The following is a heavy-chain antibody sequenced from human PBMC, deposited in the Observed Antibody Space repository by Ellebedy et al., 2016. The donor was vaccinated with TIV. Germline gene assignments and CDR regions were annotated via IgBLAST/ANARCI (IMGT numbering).Heavy chain of an antibody. J-gene: IGHJ4*02. CDR2: IYSSGGT. Sequence: GESLKISCAASGFTVSSNYMSWVRQAPGRGLEWVSTIYSSGGTYYAGSVKGRFTISRDNSKNTLYLQMNSLRAEDTAVYYCAEGISVAGTSLGFWGQGTLVTVSS. CDR1: GFTVSSNY. D-gene: IGHD6-19*01. CDR3: AEGISVAGTSLGF. V-gene: IGHV3-53*01.